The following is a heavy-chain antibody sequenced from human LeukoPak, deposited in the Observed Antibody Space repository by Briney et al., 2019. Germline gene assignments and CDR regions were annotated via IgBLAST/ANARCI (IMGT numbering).Heavy chain of an antibody. CDR1: GFTFSSYA. CDR3: AKRIYGGNSGLDY. J-gene: IGHJ4*02. CDR2: INSNGDST. Sequence: GGSLRLSCAASGFTFSSYAMPWVRQAPGKGLEYVSAINSNGDSTYYASSVKGRFTISRDNSKNTLYLQMGSLRAEDLAVYYCAKRIYGGNSGLDYWGQGTLVTVSS. V-gene: IGHV3-64*01. D-gene: IGHD4-17*01.